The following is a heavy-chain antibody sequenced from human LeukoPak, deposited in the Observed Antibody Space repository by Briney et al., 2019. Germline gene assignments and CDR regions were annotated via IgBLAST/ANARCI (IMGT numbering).Heavy chain of an antibody. D-gene: IGHD1-26*01. CDR3: ARRRRIVGATPGAFDI. V-gene: IGHV4-31*03. Sequence: SQTLSLTCTVSGGSISSGGYFWTWIRQHPGKGLEWIGYIYYSGSTNYNPSLKSRVTISVDTSKNQFSLKLSSVTAAGTAVYYCARRRRIVGATPGAFDIWGQGTMVTVSS. CDR1: GGSISSGGYF. J-gene: IGHJ3*02. CDR2: IYYSGST.